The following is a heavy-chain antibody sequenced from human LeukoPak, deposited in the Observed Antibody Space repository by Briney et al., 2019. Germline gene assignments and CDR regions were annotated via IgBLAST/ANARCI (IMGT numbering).Heavy chain of an antibody. J-gene: IGHJ4*02. V-gene: IGHV1-69*05. CDR3: ARGIRDYYFDY. D-gene: IGHD5-18*01. CDR1: GGTFSSYA. CDR2: IIPIFGTA. Sequence: ASVKVSCKASGGTFSSYAISWVRQAPGQGLEWMGRIIPIFGTANYAQKFQGRVTITTDESTSTAYMELSSLRSEDTAVYYCARGIRDYYFDYWGQGPLVTVAS.